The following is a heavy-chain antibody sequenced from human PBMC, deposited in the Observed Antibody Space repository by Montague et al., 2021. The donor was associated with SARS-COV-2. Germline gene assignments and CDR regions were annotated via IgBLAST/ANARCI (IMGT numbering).Heavy chain of an antibody. Sequence: SLRLSCAASDFSLDLSWMSWVRQAPGKGLEWVASIMADGSQKYYVDSVKGRSTISRDKAYKSVYLQMNSLRVEDTAVYYCAREKTVRGIYYFGMDVWGQGTTVTVSS. CDR1: DFSLDLSW. J-gene: IGHJ6*02. D-gene: IGHD4-11*01. V-gene: IGHV3-7*03. CDR3: AREKTVRGIYYFGMDV. CDR2: IMADGSQK.